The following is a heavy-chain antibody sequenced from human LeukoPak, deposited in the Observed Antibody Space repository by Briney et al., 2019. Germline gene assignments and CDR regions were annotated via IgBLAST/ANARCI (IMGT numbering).Heavy chain of an antibody. J-gene: IGHJ4*02. D-gene: IGHD3-10*01. CDR2: INTSTGNP. Sequence: ASVKVSCKASGYTFTSYAMNWVRQAPEQGLEWMGWINTSTGNPTYAQGFTGRFVFSLDTSVSTAYLQISSLKAEDTAVYYCARASMVRGVAIGYWGQGTLVTVSS. V-gene: IGHV7-4-1*02. CDR3: ARASMVRGVAIGY. CDR1: GYTFTSYA.